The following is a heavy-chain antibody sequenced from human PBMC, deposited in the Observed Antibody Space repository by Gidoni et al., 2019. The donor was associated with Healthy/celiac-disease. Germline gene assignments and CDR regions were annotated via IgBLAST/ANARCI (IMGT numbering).Heavy chain of an antibody. J-gene: IGHJ3*02. V-gene: IGHV2-5*01. CDR1: GFSLTTSGVG. Sequence: QITLKESGPTLVTPPQTLTLTCTFSGFSLTTSGVGVGWIRQPPGKALEWLALIYWNDDKRYSPSLKSRLTITKDPSKNQVVLTMTNMDPVDTATYYCAFLDLYAFDIWGQGTMVTVSS. CDR3: AFLDLYAFDI. CDR2: IYWNDDK.